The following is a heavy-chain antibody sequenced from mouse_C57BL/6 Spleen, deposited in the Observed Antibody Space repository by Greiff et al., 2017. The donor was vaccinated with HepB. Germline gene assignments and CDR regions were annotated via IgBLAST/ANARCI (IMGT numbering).Heavy chain of an antibody. J-gene: IGHJ2*01. CDR3: ASIITTVVDPYYLDY. D-gene: IGHD1-1*01. Sequence: QVQLQQSGAELARPGASVKLSCTASGYTFTSYGISWVKQRTGQGLEWIGEIYPRSGNTYYNEKYKGKATLTADKSSSTAYMELRSLTSEDPAVYFGASIITTVVDPYYLDYWGQGTTLTVSS. CDR1: GYTFTSYG. V-gene: IGHV1-81*01. CDR2: IYPRSGNT.